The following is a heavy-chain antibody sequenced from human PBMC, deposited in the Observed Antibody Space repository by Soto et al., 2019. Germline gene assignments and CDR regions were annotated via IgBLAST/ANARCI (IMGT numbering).Heavy chain of an antibody. D-gene: IGHD4-17*01. CDR2: VDPNGGGS. CDR3: ATWVDYGDFAGFDF. J-gene: IGHJ4*02. Sequence: QGQLLQSGAEVKKPGASVKVSCKTSGYSFTDYKLHWVRQAPGQGLEWMGWVDPNGGGSNSAQKLQGSVTMTWDTSITTAYLDLTRLTTNDTATYFCATWVDYGDFAGFDFWGQGTLVTVSS. CDR1: GYSFTDYK. V-gene: IGHV1-2*04.